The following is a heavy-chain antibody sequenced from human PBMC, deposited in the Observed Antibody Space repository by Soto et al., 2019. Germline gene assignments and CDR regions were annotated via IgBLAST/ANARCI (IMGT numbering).Heavy chain of an antibody. Sequence: GRSLRLSCAAAGFTFSSYSMNWVRQAPGKGLEWVSSISSSSSYIYYADSVKGRFTISRDNAKNSLYLQMNSLRAEDTAVYYCAREGNYYDSSGYYPFFDYWGQGTLVTASS. CDR1: GFTFSSYS. D-gene: IGHD3-22*01. J-gene: IGHJ4*02. CDR3: AREGNYYDSSGYYPFFDY. CDR2: ISSSSSYI. V-gene: IGHV3-21*01.